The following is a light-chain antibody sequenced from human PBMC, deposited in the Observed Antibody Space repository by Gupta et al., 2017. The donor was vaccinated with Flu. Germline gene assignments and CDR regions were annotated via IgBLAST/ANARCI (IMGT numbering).Light chain of an antibody. CDR1: SSDVGGYEL. CDR2: DVT. V-gene: IGLV2-11*01. J-gene: IGLJ1*01. CDR3: CSYAGNYILFV. Sequence: QSALTQPRSVPGSPGQSVTISCTGTSSDVGGYELVSWYQQHPGKAPKLMISDVTKRPSGVPDRFSGSKSGNTASLTISGLQAEDEADYFCCSYAGNYILFVFGSGTKVTVL.